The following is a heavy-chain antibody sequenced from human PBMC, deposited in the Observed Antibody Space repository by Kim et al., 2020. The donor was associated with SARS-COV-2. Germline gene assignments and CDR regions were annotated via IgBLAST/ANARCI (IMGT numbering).Heavy chain of an antibody. D-gene: IGHD1-1*01. V-gene: IGHV3-53*01. CDR1: GFTVSSNY. CDR2: IYSGGST. J-gene: IGHJ5*02. CDR3: ARVESFGVSNGFDP. Sequence: GGSLRLSCAASGFTVSSNYMSWVRQAPGKGLEWVSVIYSGGSTYYADSVKGRFTISRDNSKNTLYLQMNSLRAEDTAVYYCARVESFGVSNGFDPWRQGTQVTVSS.